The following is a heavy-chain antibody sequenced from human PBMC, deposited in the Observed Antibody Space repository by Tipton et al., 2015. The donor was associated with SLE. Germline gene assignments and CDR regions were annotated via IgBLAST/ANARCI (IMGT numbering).Heavy chain of an antibody. CDR2: IYYSGST. Sequence: TLSLTCTVSGGSISSYYWSWIRQPPGKGLEWIGYIYYSGSTNYNPSLKSRVTISADTSKNQFSLKLSSVTAADTAVYYCARGGDYDDYWGQGTLVTVSS. D-gene: IGHD4-17*01. J-gene: IGHJ4*02. V-gene: IGHV4-59*01. CDR3: ARGGDYDDY. CDR1: GGSISSYY.